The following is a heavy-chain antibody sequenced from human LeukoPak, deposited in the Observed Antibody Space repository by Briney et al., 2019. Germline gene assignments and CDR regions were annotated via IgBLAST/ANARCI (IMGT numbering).Heavy chain of an antibody. CDR1: GFTFSSYE. CDR2: ISSSGSTI. J-gene: IGHJ4*02. V-gene: IGHV3-48*03. CDR3: SSSTAIGY. Sequence: GGSLRLSCAASGFTFSSYEMNWVRQAPGKGLEWVSYISSSGSTIYYADSVKGRFTISRDNAENSLYLQMNSLRAEDTAVYYCSSSTAIGYWGQGTLVTVSS.